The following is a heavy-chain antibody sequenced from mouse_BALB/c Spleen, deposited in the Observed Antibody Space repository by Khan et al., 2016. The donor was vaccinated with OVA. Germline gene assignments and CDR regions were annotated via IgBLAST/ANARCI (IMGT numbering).Heavy chain of an antibody. D-gene: IGHD4-1*01. CDR3: ATHLTGSFAY. CDR1: GFTFSPYS. Sequence: EVELVESGGDLVKSGGSLKLSCAASGFTFSPYSMSWVRQTPDKRLEWVATISSDGDYTYYPASVKGRFNISRDNAKNTLYLQMSSLKSEDKAIYYCATHLTGSFAYWGQGTLVTVSA. CDR2: ISSDGDYT. J-gene: IGHJ3*01. V-gene: IGHV5-6*01.